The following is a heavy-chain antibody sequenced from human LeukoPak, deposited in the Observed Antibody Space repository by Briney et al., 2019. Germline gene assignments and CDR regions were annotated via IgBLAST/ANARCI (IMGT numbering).Heavy chain of an antibody. CDR2: IGIRGDT. J-gene: IGHJ4*02. CDR1: GFTFIDYD. CDR3: ARDLGSGSYYSDY. D-gene: IGHD3-10*02. V-gene: IGHV3-13*01. Sequence: GGSLRLSCAASGFTFIDYDMHWVRQVIGKGLEWVSAIGIRGDTHYSGSVKGRFTISRENAESSLYLQMNSLRAEDTAVYYCARDLGSGSYYSDYWGQGTLVTVSS.